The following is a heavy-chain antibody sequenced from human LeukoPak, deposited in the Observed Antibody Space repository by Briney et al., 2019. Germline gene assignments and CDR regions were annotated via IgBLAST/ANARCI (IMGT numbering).Heavy chain of an antibody. J-gene: IGHJ3*02. Sequence: ETLSLTCTVSGGSISSYYWSWIRQPPGKGLEWVSAISGSGGSTYYADSVKGRFTISRDNSKNTLYLQMNSLRAEDTAVYYCAKTGSYSGNGAFDIWGQGTMVTVSS. CDR1: GGSISSYY. CDR2: ISGSGGST. V-gene: IGHV3-23*01. D-gene: IGHD1-26*01. CDR3: AKTGSYSGNGAFDI.